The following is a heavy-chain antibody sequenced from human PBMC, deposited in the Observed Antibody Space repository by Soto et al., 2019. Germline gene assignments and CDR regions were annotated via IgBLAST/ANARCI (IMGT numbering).Heavy chain of an antibody. CDR2: ISYDGSNK. CDR3: AKDQEARVERGFPHYMDV. V-gene: IGHV3-30*18. Sequence: GGSLRLSCAASGFTFSSYGMHWVRQAPGKGLEWVAVISYDGSNKYYADSVKGRFTISRDNSKNTLYLQMNSLRAEDTAVYYCAKDQEARVERGFPHYMDVWGKGTTVTVSS. D-gene: IGHD1-1*01. J-gene: IGHJ6*03. CDR1: GFTFSSYG.